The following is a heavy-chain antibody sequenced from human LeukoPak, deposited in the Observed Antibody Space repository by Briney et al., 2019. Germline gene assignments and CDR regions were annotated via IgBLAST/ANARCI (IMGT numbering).Heavy chain of an antibody. J-gene: IGHJ6*02. Sequence: PSETLSLTCTVSGGSISSYYWSWIRQPPGKGLEWIGYIYYSGSTNYNPSLKSRVTISVATSKNQFLLKLSSVTAADTAVYYCAREGGSGSYYPYYYYYYGMDVWGQGTTVTVSS. CDR1: GGSISSYY. CDR3: AREGGSGSYYPYYYYYYGMDV. D-gene: IGHD3-10*01. CDR2: IYYSGST. V-gene: IGHV4-59*01.